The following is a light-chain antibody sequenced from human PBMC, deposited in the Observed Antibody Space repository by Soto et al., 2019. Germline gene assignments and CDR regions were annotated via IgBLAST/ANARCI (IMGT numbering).Light chain of an antibody. CDR2: KAS. CDR1: QTISSW. Sequence: DIQMTQSPSTLSGSVGDRVTITCRASQTISSWVAWYQQKPGKAPKLLIYKASTLKSGVPSRFSCSGSGTEFTLTISSLQPDDFATYYCQHYNSYSEAFGQGTKVEPK. V-gene: IGKV1-5*03. CDR3: QHYNSYSEA. J-gene: IGKJ1*01.